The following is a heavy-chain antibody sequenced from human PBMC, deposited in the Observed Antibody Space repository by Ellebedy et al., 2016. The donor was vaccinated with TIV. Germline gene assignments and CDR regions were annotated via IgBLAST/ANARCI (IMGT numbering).Heavy chain of an antibody. J-gene: IGHJ5*02. CDR2: FDPEKGER. D-gene: IGHD3-10*01. CDR3: AGQKKSRLARGVRSFWFNP. V-gene: IGHV1-24*01. Sequence: AASVTVSCKASGYSLIELSMHWVRQPPGKGLEWMGGFDPEKGERKSAQRFQGRVTMTEDPSTDTAYMELSSLRSEDTAVYFCAGQKKSRLARGVRSFWFNPWGQGTLVTVSS. CDR1: GYSLIELS.